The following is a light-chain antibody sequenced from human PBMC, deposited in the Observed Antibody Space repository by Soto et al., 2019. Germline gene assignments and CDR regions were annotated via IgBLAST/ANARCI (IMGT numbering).Light chain of an antibody. Sequence: EIVMTQSPATLSVSPGERATLSCRASQSVRSNLAWYQQKPGQAPSLLIYDIFARDTGIPTRFSGSGSGTEFTLTISSLQSEDFAVYYCQQYNDWTLTFGGGTKVDNK. CDR1: QSVRSN. CDR3: QQYNDWTLT. V-gene: IGKV3D-15*01. J-gene: IGKJ4*01. CDR2: DIF.